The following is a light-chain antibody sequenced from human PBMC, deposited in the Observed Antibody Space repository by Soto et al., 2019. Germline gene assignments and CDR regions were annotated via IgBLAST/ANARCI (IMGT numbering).Light chain of an antibody. CDR2: GAS. V-gene: IGKV3-20*01. CDR3: QQYGSSVWT. Sequence: EILMTQSPATLSVSPGERATLSCRASQSVDSNLAWYQQKPGQAPRLLIYGASTRATGISDRFSGSGSGTDFTLTISRLEPEDFAVYYCQQYGSSVWTFGQGTKVDIK. J-gene: IGKJ1*01. CDR1: QSVDSN.